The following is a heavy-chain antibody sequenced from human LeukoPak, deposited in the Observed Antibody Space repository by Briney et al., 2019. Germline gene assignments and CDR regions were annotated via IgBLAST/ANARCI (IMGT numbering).Heavy chain of an antibody. CDR2: ISGSGGST. J-gene: IGHJ4*02. D-gene: IGHD6-13*01. Sequence: GGTLRLSCAASGFTFSSYGMSWVRQAPGKGLEWVSAISGSGGSTYYADSVKGRFTISRDNSKNTLYLQMNSLRAEDTAVYYCARSPKIKRQLRYWGQGTLVTVSS. CDR3: ARSPKIKRQLRY. V-gene: IGHV3-23*01. CDR1: GFTFSSYG.